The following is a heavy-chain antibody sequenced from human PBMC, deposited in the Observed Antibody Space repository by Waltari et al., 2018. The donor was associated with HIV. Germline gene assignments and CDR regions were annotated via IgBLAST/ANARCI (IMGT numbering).Heavy chain of an antibody. J-gene: IGHJ6*02. Sequence: QVQLVQSGAEVKKPGPSVKVSCKASGQTFTSYMMHWVRQAPGRRFEWMGWINAGNGNTKYSQKMQGRVTITRDTSASTAYMELTSLRSEDTAVYYCAREKNIPEKYHGMDVWGQGTTVTVSS. CDR3: AREKNIPEKYHGMDV. CDR2: INAGNGNT. CDR1: GQTFTSYM. V-gene: IGHV1-3*01.